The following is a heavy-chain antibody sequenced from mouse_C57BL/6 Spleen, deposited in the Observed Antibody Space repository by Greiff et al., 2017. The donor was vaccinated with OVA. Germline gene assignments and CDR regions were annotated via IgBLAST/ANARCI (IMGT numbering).Heavy chain of an antibody. D-gene: IGHD2-4*01. CDR2: IYPGSGST. J-gene: IGHJ3*01. Sequence: QVQLQQPGAELVKPGASVKMSCKASGYTFTSYWITWVKQRPGQGLEWIGDIYPGSGSTNYNEKLKSKATLTVDTSSSTAYMQLSSLTSEDSAVYYCARSDYDGAWFAYWGQGTLVTVSA. V-gene: IGHV1-55*01. CDR3: ARSDYDGAWFAY. CDR1: GYTFTSYW.